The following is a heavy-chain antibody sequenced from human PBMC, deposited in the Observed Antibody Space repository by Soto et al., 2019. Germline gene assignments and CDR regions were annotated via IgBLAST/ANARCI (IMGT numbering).Heavy chain of an antibody. CDR1: GFSLTTGKMD. J-gene: IGHJ6*02. D-gene: IGHD4-17*01. CDR2: IFSDNER. Sequence: ASGPTLVNPTETLTLTCTVSGFSLTTGKMDVSWIRQPPGKALEWLAHIFSDNERSYSTSLQGRLTISKDTSGSQVVLSMTNVDPVDTATYYCARMNVDSYQFYYAMDVWGQGTTVTVSS. CDR3: ARMNVDSYQFYYAMDV. V-gene: IGHV2-26*01.